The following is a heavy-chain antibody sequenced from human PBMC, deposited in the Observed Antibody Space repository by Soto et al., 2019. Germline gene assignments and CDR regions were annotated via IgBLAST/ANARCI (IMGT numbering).Heavy chain of an antibody. V-gene: IGHV3-30-3*01. J-gene: IGHJ4*02. CDR1: GFTFSSYA. D-gene: IGHD2-15*01. Sequence: QVQLVESGGGVVQPGRSLRLSCAASGFTFSSYAMHWVRQAPGKGLEWVAVISYDGSNKYYADSVKGRFTISRDNSKNARYLQMNSLRAEDTPVYYCASVECSGGSCYFDYWGQGTLVTVSS. CDR2: ISYDGSNK. CDR3: ASVECSGGSCYFDY.